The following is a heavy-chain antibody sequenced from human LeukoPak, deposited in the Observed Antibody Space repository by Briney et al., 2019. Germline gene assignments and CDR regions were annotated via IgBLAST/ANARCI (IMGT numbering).Heavy chain of an antibody. J-gene: IGHJ6*03. CDR2: ISAYNGNT. Sequence: VASVKVSCKASGYTFTSYGISWVRQAPGQGLEWMGWISAYNGNTNYAQKLQGRVTMTTDTSTSTAYMELSSLRSEDTAVYYCASSSYGSGSYHMDVWGKGTTVTVSS. V-gene: IGHV1-18*01. CDR3: ASSSYGSGSYHMDV. D-gene: IGHD3-10*01. CDR1: GYTFTSYG.